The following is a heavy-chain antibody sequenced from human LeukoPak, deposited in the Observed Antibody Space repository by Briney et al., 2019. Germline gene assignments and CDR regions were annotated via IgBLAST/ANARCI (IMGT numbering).Heavy chain of an antibody. D-gene: IGHD6-13*01. J-gene: IGHJ4*02. V-gene: IGHV1-18*01. Sequence: ASVKVSCKASGGTFSSYAISWVRQAPGQGLEWMGWISAYNGNTNYAQKPQGRVTMTTDTSTSTAYMELRSLRSDDTAVYYCARESIWAGSSWSYVDYWGQGTLVTVSS. CDR3: ARESIWAGSSWSYVDY. CDR1: GGTFSSYA. CDR2: ISAYNGNT.